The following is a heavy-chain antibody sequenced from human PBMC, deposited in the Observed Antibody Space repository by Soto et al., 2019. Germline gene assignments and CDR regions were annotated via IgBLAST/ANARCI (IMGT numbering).Heavy chain of an antibody. Sequence: SETLSLTCAVCGGSISSSSYYWGWIRQPPGKGLEWIGSIYYSGSTYYNPSLKSRVTISVDTSKNQFSLKLSSVTAADTAVYYCARENYYDSSGYLVGWFDPWGQGTLVTVSS. D-gene: IGHD3-22*01. CDR1: GGSISSSSYY. V-gene: IGHV4-39*01. CDR2: IYYSGST. CDR3: ARENYYDSSGYLVGWFDP. J-gene: IGHJ5*02.